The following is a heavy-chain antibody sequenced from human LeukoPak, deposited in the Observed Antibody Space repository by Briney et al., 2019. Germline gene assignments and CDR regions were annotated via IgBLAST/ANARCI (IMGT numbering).Heavy chain of an antibody. CDR3: AREFSTYYFGPGRQGPESPPYNWFDP. J-gene: IGHJ5*02. CDR2: IYYSGST. D-gene: IGHD3-10*01. V-gene: IGHV4-39*07. Sequence: KPSETLSLTCTVSGGSISSSSYYWGWVRQPPGKGLEWIGYIYYSGSTYYNPSLKSRVTMSVDTSKNQFSLRLTSVTAADTAVYYCAREFSTYYFGPGRQGPESPPYNWFDPWGQGTLVTVSS. CDR1: GGSISSSSYY.